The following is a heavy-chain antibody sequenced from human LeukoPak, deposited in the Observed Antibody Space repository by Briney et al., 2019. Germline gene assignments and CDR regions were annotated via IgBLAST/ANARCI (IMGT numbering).Heavy chain of an antibody. V-gene: IGHV1-69*04. D-gene: IGHD6-13*01. CDR2: IIPILGIA. Sequence: ASVKVSCKASGGTFSSYAISWVRQAPGQGLEWMGRIIPILGIANYAQKFQGRVTITADKSTSTAYMELSSLRSEDTAVYYCARGSIAAAAPNYWGQGTLVAVSS. CDR1: GGTFSSYA. CDR3: ARGSIAAAAPNY. J-gene: IGHJ4*02.